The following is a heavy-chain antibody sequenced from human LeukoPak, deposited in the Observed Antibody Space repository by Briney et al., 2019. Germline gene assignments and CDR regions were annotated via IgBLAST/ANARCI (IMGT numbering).Heavy chain of an antibody. CDR3: ARANYDILTGYSLSYYYYGMDV. D-gene: IGHD3-9*01. Sequence: ASVKVSCKASGYTFTDYYMHWVRQAPGQGLEWMGWINSNSGGTNYAQKFQGRVTMTRDTPISTAYMELSRLRSDDTAVYYCARANYDILTGYSLSYYYYGMDVWGQGTTVTVSS. V-gene: IGHV1-2*02. CDR2: INSNSGGT. CDR1: GYTFTDYY. J-gene: IGHJ6*02.